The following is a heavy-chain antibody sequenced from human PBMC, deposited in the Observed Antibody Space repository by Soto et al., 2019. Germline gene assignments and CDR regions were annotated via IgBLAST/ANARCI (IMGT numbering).Heavy chain of an antibody. V-gene: IGHV3-23*01. J-gene: IGHJ6*02. CDR3: AKDRDEQLASYGMDV. CDR2: ISGSGGST. CDR1: GFTFSSYA. Sequence: GGSLRLSCAASGFTFSSYAMSWVRQAPGKGLEWVSAISGSGGSTYYADSVKGRFTISRDNSKNTLYLQMNSLRAEDTAVYYCAKDRDEQLASYGMDVWGQGTTVTVSS. D-gene: IGHD6-13*01.